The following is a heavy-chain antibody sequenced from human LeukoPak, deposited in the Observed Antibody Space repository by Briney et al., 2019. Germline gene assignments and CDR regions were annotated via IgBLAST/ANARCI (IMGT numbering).Heavy chain of an antibody. Sequence: ASVKVSCKTSGYSFSDYYIHWVRQAPGQGLEWMGWINPKSSGRNYALKFQGRVTMTKDTSTSTAYLELTSLRSDDTAVYYCARDSAVVVADLWCDPWGEGTLVTVSS. CDR2: INPKSSGR. CDR3: ARDSAVVVADLWCDP. CDR1: GYSFSDYY. V-gene: IGHV1-2*07. D-gene: IGHD2-15*01. J-gene: IGHJ5*02.